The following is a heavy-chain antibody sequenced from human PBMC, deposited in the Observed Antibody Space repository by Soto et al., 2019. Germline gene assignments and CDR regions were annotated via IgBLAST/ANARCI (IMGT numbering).Heavy chain of an antibody. Sequence: EVQLVESGGGLVQPGGSLRLSCAASGFTFSSYSMNWVRQAPGKGLEWVSYISSSGSTIYYADSVKGRFTISRDNAKNSLYLQMNSLRAEDTAVYYCARVSNWNHGWFDPWGQGTLVTVSS. D-gene: IGHD1-1*01. CDR2: ISSSGSTI. CDR3: ARVSNWNHGWFDP. V-gene: IGHV3-48*04. J-gene: IGHJ5*02. CDR1: GFTFSSYS.